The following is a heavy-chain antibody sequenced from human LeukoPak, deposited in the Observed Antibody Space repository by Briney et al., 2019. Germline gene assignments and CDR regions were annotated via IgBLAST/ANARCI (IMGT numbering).Heavy chain of an antibody. CDR3: ARANSSSWHYFDD. CDR2: ISYDGSQK. D-gene: IGHD6-13*01. Sequence: GGSLRLSCAASGFTFSDYTMHWVRQAPGKGLEWVAVISYDGSQKYYADSVTGRFTISRDNSKNTVYLHMYSLRAEDTAVFYCARANSSSWHYFDDWGQGTLVTVSS. CDR1: GFTFSDYT. V-gene: IGHV3-30*04. J-gene: IGHJ4*02.